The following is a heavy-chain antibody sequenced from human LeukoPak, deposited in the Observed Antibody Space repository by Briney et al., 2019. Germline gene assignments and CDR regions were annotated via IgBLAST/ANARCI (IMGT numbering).Heavy chain of an antibody. CDR2: INPNSGAT. V-gene: IGHV1-2*02. D-gene: IGHD1-26*01. CDR3: ARDQEWELRYFDL. J-gene: IGHJ4*02. Sequence: ASVKVSCKASGFTFSDYYIHWVRQAPGQGLEWMGWINPNSGATNHALKFQGRLTLTRDTPFRTAYMELSRLRSDDTAVYYCARDQEWELRYFDLWGQGTLVTVPS. CDR1: GFTFSDYY.